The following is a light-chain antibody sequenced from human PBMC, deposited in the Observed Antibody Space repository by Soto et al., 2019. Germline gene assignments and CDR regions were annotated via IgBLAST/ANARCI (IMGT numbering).Light chain of an antibody. J-gene: IGKJ1*01. Sequence: DIQMTQSPSTLSASVGDIVTITCRASQSISSWLAWYQQKPGKAPKLLIYQASSLESEVPSRFSGSGSGTEFTLVINSLQPDDFATYYCQQYYAYSWTFGQGTKVEIK. CDR2: QAS. CDR1: QSISSW. V-gene: IGKV1-5*03. CDR3: QQYYAYSWT.